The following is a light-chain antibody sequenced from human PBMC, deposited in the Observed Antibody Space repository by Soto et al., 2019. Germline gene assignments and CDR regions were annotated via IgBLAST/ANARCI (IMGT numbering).Light chain of an antibody. Sequence: AIRMTQSPSSLSAATGDRVTITCRASQIIITDFAWYQQKPGKAPKPLIYGASTLQRGVPSRFSGSGSGTDFTLTISCLQSEDFATYYCQQYYSNVPITFGQGTRLEI. CDR2: GAS. J-gene: IGKJ5*01. CDR3: QQYYSNVPIT. V-gene: IGKV1-8*01. CDR1: QIIITD.